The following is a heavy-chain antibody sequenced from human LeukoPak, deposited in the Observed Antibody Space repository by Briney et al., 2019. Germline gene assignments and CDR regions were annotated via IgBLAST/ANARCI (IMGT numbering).Heavy chain of an antibody. D-gene: IGHD3-16*01. CDR2: IRTEAYDGAT. Sequence: SGGSLRLSCAASGFTFGDYAMSWVRQAPGKGLEWVGFIRTEAYDGATDHGASVKGRFTISRDDSKNIAYLQMNSLNTEDTAVYYCTRTFGYYYFYMDVWGKGTTVIVSS. J-gene: IGHJ6*03. CDR1: GFTFGDYA. V-gene: IGHV3-49*04. CDR3: TRTFGYYYFYMDV.